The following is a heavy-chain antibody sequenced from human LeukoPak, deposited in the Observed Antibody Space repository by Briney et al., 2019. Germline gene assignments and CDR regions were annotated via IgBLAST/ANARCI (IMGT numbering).Heavy chain of an antibody. V-gene: IGHV1-18*01. J-gene: IGHJ4*02. CDR3: ARSGVVRVFDY. CDR2: ISAYNGNT. Sequence: VASVKVSCKASGYTFTSYGISWVRQAPGQGLEWMGWISAYNGNTNYAQKLQGRVTMTRDTSTSTVYMELSSLRSEDTAVYYCARSGVVRVFDYWGQGTLVTVSS. D-gene: IGHD6-6*01. CDR1: GYTFTSYG.